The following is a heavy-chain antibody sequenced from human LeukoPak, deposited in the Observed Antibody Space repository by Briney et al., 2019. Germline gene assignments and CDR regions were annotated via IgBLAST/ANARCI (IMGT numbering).Heavy chain of an antibody. CDR1: GASVSSGGYF. Sequence: SETLSLTCTVSGASVSSGGYFWSWLRQPPGKGLEWIGSIYYSGSTYYNPSLKSRVTISVDTSKNQFSLKLSSVTAADTAVYYCARDYGVGDFWSGYWSEWGQGTLVTVSS. V-gene: IGHV4-39*02. J-gene: IGHJ4*02. D-gene: IGHD3-3*01. CDR2: IYYSGST. CDR3: ARDYGVGDFWSGYWSE.